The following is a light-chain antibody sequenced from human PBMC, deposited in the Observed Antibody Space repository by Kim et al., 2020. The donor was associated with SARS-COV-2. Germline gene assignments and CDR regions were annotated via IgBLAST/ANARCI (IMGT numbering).Light chain of an antibody. Sequence: DVQMTQSPSSLSASVGDTVTITCRASLDINNYLAWYQQKPGKVPKLLIYAASNLLSGVPSRFSGSRSVTDYTLTISSLQPEDVATYYCQKYNSAPLSFGGGTKVDIK. CDR3: QKYNSAPLS. CDR2: AAS. V-gene: IGKV1-27*01. CDR1: LDINNY. J-gene: IGKJ4*01.